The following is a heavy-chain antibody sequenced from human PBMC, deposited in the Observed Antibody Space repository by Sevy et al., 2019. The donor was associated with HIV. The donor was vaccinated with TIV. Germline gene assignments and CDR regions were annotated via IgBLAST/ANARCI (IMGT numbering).Heavy chain of an antibody. CDR2: ISGSSGST. CDR1: GFTFSNYA. D-gene: IGHD2-15*01. Sequence: GGSLRLSCAASGFTFSNYAMSWVRQAPGKGLEWVSSISGSSGSTYYADSVKGRFTISRDNSKNTLYLQMNSLRAEDMAVYYCAKWGVVASYYYYYYMDVWGQGTTVTVSS. V-gene: IGHV3-23*01. J-gene: IGHJ6*02. CDR3: AKWGVVASYYYYYYMDV.